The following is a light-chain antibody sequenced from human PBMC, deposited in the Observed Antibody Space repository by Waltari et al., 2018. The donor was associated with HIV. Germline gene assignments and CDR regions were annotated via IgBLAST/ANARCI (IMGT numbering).Light chain of an antibody. Sequence: QSVLTQPPSVSGAPGQRVTISGSGSSSNIGSGYDVHWYQQLPGTAPKLLIYANIHRPSGVPDRFSGSHSGTSASLAITGLQAEDEADYYCQSYDSSLSGWVFGGGTKLTVL. CDR1: SSNIGSGYD. J-gene: IGLJ3*02. CDR2: ANI. V-gene: IGLV1-40*01. CDR3: QSYDSSLSGWV.